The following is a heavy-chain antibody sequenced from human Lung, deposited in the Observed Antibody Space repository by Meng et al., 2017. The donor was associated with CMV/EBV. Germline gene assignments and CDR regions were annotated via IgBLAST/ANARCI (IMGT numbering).Heavy chain of an antibody. D-gene: IGHD6-19*01. CDR1: GFSLSTSGVG. J-gene: IGHJ4*02. CDR2: IYWNDDK. Sequence: SGXXLVXPTQTLTLTCTFSGFSLSTSGVGVGWIRQPPGKALEWLALIYWNDDKRYSPSLKSRLTINKDTSKNQVVLTMTNMDPVDTATYYCAHRPVSGAGKEEYYFDYXGQGXLVTVSS. V-gene: IGHV2-5*01. CDR3: AHRPVSGAGKEEYYFDY.